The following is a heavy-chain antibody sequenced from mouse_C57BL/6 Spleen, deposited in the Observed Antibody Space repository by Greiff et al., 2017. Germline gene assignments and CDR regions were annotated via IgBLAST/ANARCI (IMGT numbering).Heavy chain of an antibody. Sequence: QVQLKQSGAELLKPGASVKLSCKASGYTFTSYWMHWVKQRPGQGLAWIGMIHPNSGSTNYNEKFKSKATLTVDKSSSTAYMQLSSLTSEDSAVYYCARRYDYYFDYWGQGTTLTVSS. J-gene: IGHJ2*01. CDR2: IHPNSGST. CDR3: ARRYDYYFDY. CDR1: GYTFTSYW. V-gene: IGHV1-64*01. D-gene: IGHD2-4*01.